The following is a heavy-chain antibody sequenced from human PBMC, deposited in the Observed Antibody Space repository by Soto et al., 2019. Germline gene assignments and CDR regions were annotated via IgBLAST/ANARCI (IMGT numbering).Heavy chain of an antibody. J-gene: IGHJ6*02. Sequence: NPSETLSLTCAVSGGSISSGGYSWSWIRQPPGKGLEWIGYIYHSGSTYYNPSLKSRVTISVDRSKNQFSLKLSSVTAADTAVYYCARSLSDAAGNGDHLYYYYGMDVWGQGTTVTVSS. D-gene: IGHD4-17*01. V-gene: IGHV4-30-2*01. CDR3: ARSLSDAAGNGDHLYYYYGMDV. CDR1: GGSISSGGYS. CDR2: IYHSGST.